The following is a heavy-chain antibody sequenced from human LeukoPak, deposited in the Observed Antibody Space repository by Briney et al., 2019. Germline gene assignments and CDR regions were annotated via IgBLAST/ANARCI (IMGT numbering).Heavy chain of an antibody. J-gene: IGHJ4*02. CDR3: ARDGSGFGEVDY. CDR2: IYYSGST. D-gene: IGHD3-10*01. V-gene: IGHV4-59*01. CDR1: GGSISSYY. Sequence: PSETLSLTCTVSGGSISSYYWSWIRQPPGKGLEWIGYIYYSGSTNYNPSLKSRVTISVDTSKNQFSPKLSSVTAADTAVYYCARDGSGFGEVDYWGQGTLVTVSS.